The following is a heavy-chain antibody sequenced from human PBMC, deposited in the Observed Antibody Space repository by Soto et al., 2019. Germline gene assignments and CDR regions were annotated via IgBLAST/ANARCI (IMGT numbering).Heavy chain of an antibody. J-gene: IGHJ6*02. V-gene: IGHV3-23*01. CDR1: GFTVSTYT. Sequence: GGSLRLSCAASGFTVSTYTMSWVRQAPGKGLEWVSAISSADNTYYADSVRGRFTISRDNSKSTLYLQMNSLRAEDTAIYYCAKRTGTTKFMGGMDVWGQGTSVTVSS. CDR3: AKRTGTTKFMGGMDV. D-gene: IGHD1-7*01. CDR2: ISSADNT.